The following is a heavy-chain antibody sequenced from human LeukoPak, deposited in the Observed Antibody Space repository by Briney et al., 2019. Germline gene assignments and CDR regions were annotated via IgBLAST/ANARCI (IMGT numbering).Heavy chain of an antibody. CDR2: ISSSGS. J-gene: IGHJ4*02. V-gene: IGHV3-21*01. CDR1: GFTFSSYS. Sequence: GGSLRLSCAASGFTFSSYSMNWVRQAPGKGLEWVSSISSSGSYSDSVKGRFTISRDNAKNSLYLQMDSLRAEDTAVYYCVRGEPDGGRFYFDFWGQGALVTVSS. D-gene: IGHD1-14*01. CDR3: VRGEPDGGRFYFDF.